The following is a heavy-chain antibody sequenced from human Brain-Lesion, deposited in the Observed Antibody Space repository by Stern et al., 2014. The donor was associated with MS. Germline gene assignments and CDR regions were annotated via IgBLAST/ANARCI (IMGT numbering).Heavy chain of an antibody. J-gene: IGHJ6*02. Sequence: QLQLVESGGGLVKPGGSLRLSCAASGFIFSDYYMSWIRQAPGKGLEWVSYIGRRGDCIYYADSVKGLFTISRDNAKNSLYLQMNSLRADVTAVYYCARGPRRYYGSESPNTYYYGMDVWGQGTTVTVSS. CDR3: ARGPRRYYGSESPNTYYYGMDV. D-gene: IGHD3-10*01. CDR2: IGRRGDCI. V-gene: IGHV3-11*01. CDR1: GFIFSDYY.